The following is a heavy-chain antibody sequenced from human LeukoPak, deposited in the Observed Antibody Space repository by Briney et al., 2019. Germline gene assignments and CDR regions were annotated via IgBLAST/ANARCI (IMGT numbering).Heavy chain of an antibody. CDR3: TRSSGSGTRGY. J-gene: IGHJ4*02. D-gene: IGHD3-10*01. Sequence: GGSLKLSCAASGFTFSGSAMHWVRQASGKGLEWGGRIRSKANSYATAYAASVKGRFTIYRDDSKNTAYLQMNSLKTEDTAVYYCTRSSGSGTRGYWGQGTLVTVSS. V-gene: IGHV3-73*01. CDR1: GFTFSGSA. CDR2: IRSKANSYAT.